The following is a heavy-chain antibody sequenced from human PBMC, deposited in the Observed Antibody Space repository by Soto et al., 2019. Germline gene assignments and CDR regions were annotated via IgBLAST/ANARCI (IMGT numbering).Heavy chain of an antibody. CDR2: IYPGDSDT. J-gene: IGHJ6*02. V-gene: IGHV5-51*01. CDR3: ARHGNSNHGTRFAAYGMDV. D-gene: IGHD4-4*01. CDR1: GYSFTSYW. Sequence: PGESLKISCKGSGYSFTSYWIGWVRQMPGKGLEWMGIIYPGDSDTRYSPSFQGQVTISADKSISTAYLQWSSLKASDTAMYYCARHGNSNHGTRFAAYGMDVWGQGTTVTVSS.